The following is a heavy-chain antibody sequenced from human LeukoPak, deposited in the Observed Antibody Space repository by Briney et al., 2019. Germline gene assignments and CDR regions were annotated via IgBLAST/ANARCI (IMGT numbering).Heavy chain of an antibody. Sequence: GESLKISCKVSGYSFTNYWIGWVRQMPGKGLEWMGIIYPADSDTRYRPSFQDQVTMSADESISTAYLQWSSLKASDTAIYYCARVGYYYVSGGFYAQPFDFWGQGTLVTVSS. CDR2: IYPADSDT. CDR3: ARVGYYYVSGGFYAQPFDF. CDR1: GYSFTNYW. D-gene: IGHD3-22*01. J-gene: IGHJ4*02. V-gene: IGHV5-51*01.